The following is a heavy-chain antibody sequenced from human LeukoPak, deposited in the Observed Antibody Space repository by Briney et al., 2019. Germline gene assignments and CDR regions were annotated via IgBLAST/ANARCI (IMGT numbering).Heavy chain of an antibody. D-gene: IGHD5-18*01. CDR1: GFTFSRYV. J-gene: IGHJ4*02. CDR3: AKDDGYSYGKFDY. Sequence: PGGSLRLSCVASGFTFSRYVMHWVRQAPGKWLDWAAVILYDGSNKYYADSVKGRFTISRDNSKNTLYLQMNSLRAEDTVVYYCAKDDGYSYGKFDYWGQGTLVTVSS. CDR2: ILYDGSNK. V-gene: IGHV3-30*18.